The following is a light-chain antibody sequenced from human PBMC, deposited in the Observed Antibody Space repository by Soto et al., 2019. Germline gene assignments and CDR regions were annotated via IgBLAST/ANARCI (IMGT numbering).Light chain of an antibody. J-gene: IGKJ1*01. V-gene: IGKV3-20*01. Sequence: EVEMTQSPATLSVSPGERATLSCRASQSVSSSYLAWYQHKPGQAPRLLIYGASIRATGIPDRFSGSGSGTDFTLTISRLDPEDFAVYYCQQHGTFGQGTKVDI. CDR3: QQHGT. CDR1: QSVSSSY. CDR2: GAS.